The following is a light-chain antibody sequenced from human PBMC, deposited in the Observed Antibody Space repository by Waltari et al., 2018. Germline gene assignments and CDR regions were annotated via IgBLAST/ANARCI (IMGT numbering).Light chain of an antibody. CDR1: QAISSW. CDR3: QQGDSSPLT. V-gene: IGKV1-12*01. J-gene: IGKJ4*01. Sequence: DIQMTQSPTSVSASVGDRVTITCRASQAISSWIAWYQQKPGKAPELLIFTTSNLQSGVPSRFSGSGSGTDFTLTISSLQPEDFATYYCQQGDSSPLTFGGGTKVEIK. CDR2: TTS.